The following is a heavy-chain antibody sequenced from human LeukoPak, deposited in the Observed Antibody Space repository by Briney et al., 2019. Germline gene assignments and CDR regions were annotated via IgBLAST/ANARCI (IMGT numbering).Heavy chain of an antibody. Sequence: GGSLRLSCAASGFSVSSHYMSWVRQAPGKWLEWVSLIYSGGSTYYADSVKGRFTISRDNSKNTLYLQMNSLRAEDPAVYYCARWALTRWNAFDIWGQGTMVTVSS. V-gene: IGHV3-53*01. J-gene: IGHJ3*02. D-gene: IGHD1-1*01. CDR1: GFSVSSHY. CDR3: ARWALTRWNAFDI. CDR2: IYSGGST.